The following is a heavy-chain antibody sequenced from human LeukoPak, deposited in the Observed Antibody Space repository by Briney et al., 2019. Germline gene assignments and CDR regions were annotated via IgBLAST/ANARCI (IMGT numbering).Heavy chain of an antibody. D-gene: IGHD3-16*02. Sequence: ASVKVSCKASRYTFTEHYIYWLRQAPGQGLEWVGRINCNSGDATSAQKFQGRVTMTRNTSISTAYMDLRSLRSEDTAVYYCARGNFRLGELSQDYWGQGTLVTVSS. CDR3: ARGNFRLGELSQDY. V-gene: IGHV1-8*01. CDR1: RYTFTEHY. CDR2: INCNSGDA. J-gene: IGHJ4*02.